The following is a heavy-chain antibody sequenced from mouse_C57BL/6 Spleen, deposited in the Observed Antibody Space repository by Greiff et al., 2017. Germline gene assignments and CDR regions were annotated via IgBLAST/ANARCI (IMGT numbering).Heavy chain of an antibody. D-gene: IGHD6-5*01. Sequence: VQLPQSGAELARPGASVKLSCKASGYTFTSYGISWVKQRTGQGLEWIGEIYPRRGNTYYNEKFKGKATLTADKSSSTAYMELRSLTSEDSAVXFCARGGAYESYYYAMDYGGQGTSVTVSS. V-gene: IGHV1-81*01. CDR2: IYPRRGNT. CDR1: GYTFTSYG. CDR3: ARGGAYESYYYAMDY. J-gene: IGHJ4*01.